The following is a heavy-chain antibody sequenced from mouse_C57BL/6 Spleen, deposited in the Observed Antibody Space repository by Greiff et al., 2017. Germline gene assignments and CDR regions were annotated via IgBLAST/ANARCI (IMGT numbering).Heavy chain of an antibody. Sequence: QVQLQQSGAELVKPGASVKISCKASGYAFSSYWMNWVKQRPGKGLEWIGQIYPGDGDTNYNGKFKGEATLTADKSSSTAYMQLSSLTSEDSAVYFCARRVMNYGLDYWGQGTTLTVSS. V-gene: IGHV1-80*01. J-gene: IGHJ2*01. D-gene: IGHD1-2*01. CDR3: ARRVMNYGLDY. CDR1: GYAFSSYW. CDR2: IYPGDGDT.